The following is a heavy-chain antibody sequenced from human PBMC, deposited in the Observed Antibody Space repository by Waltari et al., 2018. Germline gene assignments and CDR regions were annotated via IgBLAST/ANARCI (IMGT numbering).Heavy chain of an antibody. J-gene: IGHJ4*02. D-gene: IGHD6-6*01. Sequence: QVQLVQSGDEVKKPGASVKVSCKASGSTVTGYYMQWVRQAPGQGLEWMGRINPNSGGTNYAQKFQGRVTIPRDTSISTAYMELSRLRSDDTAVYYWARIEYSSSSAIDYWGQGTLVTVSS. CDR2: INPNSGGT. CDR3: ARIEYSSSSAIDY. CDR1: GSTVTGYY. V-gene: IGHV1-2*06.